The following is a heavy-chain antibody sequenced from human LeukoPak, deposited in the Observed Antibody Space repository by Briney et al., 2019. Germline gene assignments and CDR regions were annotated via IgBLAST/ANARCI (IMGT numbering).Heavy chain of an antibody. D-gene: IGHD2-2*01. CDR3: ARGPAGCSSTSCHDYYYYMDV. V-gene: IGHV1-69*05. CDR1: GGTFSSYA. Sequence: ASVKVSCKASGGTFSSYAISWVRQAPGQGLEWMGGIITIFGTANYAQKFRGRVTITTDESTSTAYMELSSLRSEDTAVYYCARGPAGCSSTSCHDYYYYMDVWGKGTTVTVSS. CDR2: IITIFGTA. J-gene: IGHJ6*03.